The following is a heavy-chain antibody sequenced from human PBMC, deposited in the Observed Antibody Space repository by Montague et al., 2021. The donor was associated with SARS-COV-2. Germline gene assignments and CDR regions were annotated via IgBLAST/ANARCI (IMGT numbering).Heavy chain of an antibody. CDR2: MSHSGTS. CDR3: ARRGVLDFYESAGYKYIWWFDS. Sequence: SETLSLTCTVSGASISSGSYFWAWIRRPPGKGLEWIGGMSHSGTSYYNLSLNTRATIPVATSRNQFSLRLTSVTAADTASYFCARRGVLDFYESAGYKYIWWFDSWGQGILVTVSS. CDR1: GASISSGSYF. V-gene: IGHV4-39*01. J-gene: IGHJ5*01. D-gene: IGHD3-22*01.